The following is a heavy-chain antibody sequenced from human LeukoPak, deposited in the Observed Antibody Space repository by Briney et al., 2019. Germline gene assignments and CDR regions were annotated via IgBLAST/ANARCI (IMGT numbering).Heavy chain of an antibody. Sequence: SVKVSCKASGGTFSSYAISWVRQAPGQGLEWMGGIIPIFGTANYAQKFQGRVTITADESTSTAYMELSSLRSEGTAVYYCARDQVAAAGTLYYFDYWGQGTLVTVSS. J-gene: IGHJ4*02. CDR3: ARDQVAAAGTLYYFDY. CDR2: IIPIFGTA. CDR1: GGTFSSYA. D-gene: IGHD6-13*01. V-gene: IGHV1-69*13.